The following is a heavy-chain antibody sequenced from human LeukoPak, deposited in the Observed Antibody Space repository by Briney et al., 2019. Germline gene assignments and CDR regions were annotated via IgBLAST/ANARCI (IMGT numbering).Heavy chain of an antibody. Sequence: PGGSLRLSCAASGFTFSDYYMSWIRQAPGKGLEWVSYISSSGSTIYYADSVKGRFTISRDNAKNSLYLQMNSLRAEDTAVYYCARGYGEAVAGRARVQSDFDYWGQGTLVTVSS. V-gene: IGHV3-11*01. CDR1: GFTFSDYY. J-gene: IGHJ4*02. D-gene: IGHD6-19*01. CDR3: ARGYGEAVAGRARVQSDFDY. CDR2: ISSSGSTI.